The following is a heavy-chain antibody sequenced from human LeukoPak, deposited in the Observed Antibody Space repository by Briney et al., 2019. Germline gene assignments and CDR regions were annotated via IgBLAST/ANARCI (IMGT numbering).Heavy chain of an antibody. CDR2: IYHSRST. D-gene: IGHD2-2*03. J-gene: IGHJ4*02. CDR1: DYSISTNYF. Sequence: SETLSLTCDVSDYSISTNYFWAWIRQPPGKGLEWIGSIYHSRSTYYNPSLKSRVTISVDTSKNQFSLKVSSVTAADTAVYYCARDVESGRGYYYWGQGILVTVSS. V-gene: IGHV4-38-2*02. CDR3: ARDVESGRGYYY.